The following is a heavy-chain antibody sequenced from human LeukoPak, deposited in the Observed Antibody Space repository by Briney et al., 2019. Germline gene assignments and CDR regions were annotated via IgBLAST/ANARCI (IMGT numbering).Heavy chain of an antibody. Sequence: GGSLRLSCAASGFTFSDYYMSWIRQAPGKALEWVSYISSSGSTIYYADSVKGRFTISRDNAKNSLYLQMNSLRAEDTAVYYCAAAVDYVEGYYYGMDVWGQGTTVTVSS. CDR1: GFTFSDYY. J-gene: IGHJ6*02. V-gene: IGHV3-11*01. CDR3: AAAVDYVEGYYYGMDV. D-gene: IGHD4-17*01. CDR2: ISSSGSTI.